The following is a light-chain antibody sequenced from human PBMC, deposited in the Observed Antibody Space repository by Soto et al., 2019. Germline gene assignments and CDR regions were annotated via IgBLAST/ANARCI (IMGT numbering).Light chain of an antibody. Sequence: EIVLTQSPATLSLSPGERATLSCRASQSVSSYLAWYQQKPGQAPRLLIYDASNRATGIPARFGGSGSGTDFTLTISTLEPEDFAVYYCQQRSNWPPTFGGGTKVDIK. CDR1: QSVSSY. CDR2: DAS. V-gene: IGKV3-11*01. J-gene: IGKJ4*01. CDR3: QQRSNWPPT.